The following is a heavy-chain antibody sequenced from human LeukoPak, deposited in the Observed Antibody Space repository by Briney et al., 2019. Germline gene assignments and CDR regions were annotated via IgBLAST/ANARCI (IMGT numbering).Heavy chain of an antibody. CDR2: INPNSGGT. J-gene: IGHJ4*02. CDR3: ARGSAYYYGSGSYSPDY. V-gene: IGHV1-2*02. CDR1: GYTFTGYY. Sequence: GASVKVSCKASGYTFTGYYMHWVRQAAGQGLEWMGWINPNSGGTNYAQKFQGRVTMTRDTSISTAYMELSRLRSDDTAVYYCARGSAYYYGSGSYSPDYWGQGTLVTVSS. D-gene: IGHD3-10*01.